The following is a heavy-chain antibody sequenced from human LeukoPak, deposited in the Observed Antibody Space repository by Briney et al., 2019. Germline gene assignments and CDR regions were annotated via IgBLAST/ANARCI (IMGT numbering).Heavy chain of an antibody. J-gene: IGHJ4*02. CDR3: AGGHYPLEY. CDR1: GGSVSGYY. V-gene: IGHV4-59*02. D-gene: IGHD1-26*01. Sequence: PSETLSLTCTVSGGSVSGYYWSWIRQPPGRGLEWIGFIYDTGSTNYNPSLKRRVTISVDTSRTQFSLKLSSMTAADTAVYYCAGGHYPLEYWGQGTLVTVSS. CDR2: IYDTGST.